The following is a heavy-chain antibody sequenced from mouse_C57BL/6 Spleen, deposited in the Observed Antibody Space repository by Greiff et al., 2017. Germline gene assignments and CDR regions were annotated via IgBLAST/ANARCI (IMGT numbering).Heavy chain of an antibody. CDR2: IDPSDSYT. CDR3: ARLSNGYCDY. J-gene: IGHJ2*01. D-gene: IGHD6-2*01. V-gene: IGHV1-69*01. CDR1: GYTFTSYW. Sequence: VQLQQPGAELVMPGASVKLSCKASGYTFTSYWMHWVKQRPGQGLEWIGEIDPSDSYTNYNQKFKGKSTLTVDKSSSTAYMQLSSLTSEDSAVYYCARLSNGYCDYWGQGTTLTVSS.